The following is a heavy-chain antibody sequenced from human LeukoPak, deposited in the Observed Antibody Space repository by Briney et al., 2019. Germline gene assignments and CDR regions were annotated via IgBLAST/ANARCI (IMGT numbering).Heavy chain of an antibody. CDR1: GFTFSRYW. CDR2: IKEDGGEK. Sequence: GGSLRLSCEGSGFTFSRYWMIWVPQAPGKGLEGVASIKEDGGEKYYVDSVKGRFTISRDNAKSSLYLQMNSLRAEDTAVYYCPRPVSVRWRGMGGDYYYYYMDVWGKGTTVTVSS. D-gene: IGHD3-3*01. J-gene: IGHJ6*03. CDR3: PRPVSVRWRGMGGDYYYYYMDV. V-gene: IGHV3-7*01.